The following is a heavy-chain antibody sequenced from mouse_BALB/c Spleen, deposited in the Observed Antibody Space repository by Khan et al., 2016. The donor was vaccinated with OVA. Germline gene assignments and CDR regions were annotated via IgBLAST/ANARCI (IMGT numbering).Heavy chain of an antibody. V-gene: IGHV5-6-5*01. J-gene: IGHJ3*01. CDR2: ITSGGST. CDR1: GFTFSSYA. D-gene: IGHD1-1*01. CDR3: AREVYGSYKAWFVY. Sequence: EVQLQESGGGLVKPGGSLKLSCAASGFTFSSYAMSWIRQTPEKRLGWVASITSGGSTFFLDSVKGRFTISRENARNILYLQMSSLRSEDTAMYYCAREVYGSYKAWFVYWGQGTLVTVSA.